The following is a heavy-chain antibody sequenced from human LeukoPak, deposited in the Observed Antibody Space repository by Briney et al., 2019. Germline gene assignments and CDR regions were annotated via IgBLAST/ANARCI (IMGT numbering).Heavy chain of an antibody. CDR3: ARDSRYGDPENPFDY. CDR2: ISAYNGNT. D-gene: IGHD4-17*01. CDR1: GYTFTSYG. Sequence: ASVKVSCKASGYTFTSYGISWVRQAPGQGLEWMGWISAYNGNTNYAQKLQGRVNMTTDTSTSTAYMELRSLRSDDTAVYYCARDSRYGDPENPFDYWGQGTLVTVSS. J-gene: IGHJ4*02. V-gene: IGHV1-18*01.